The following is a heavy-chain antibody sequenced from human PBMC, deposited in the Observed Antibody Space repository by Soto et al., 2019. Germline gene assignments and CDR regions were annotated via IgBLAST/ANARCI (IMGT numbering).Heavy chain of an antibody. Sequence: XETLSLTCAVYGGSFSGYYWTWIRQPPGKGLEWIGEINHSGTINFNPSLKSRLTISLDTSKKHFSLKLSSVTDADTAAYYCARADRTLVTSYSLDVWGQGTTVTVSS. D-gene: IGHD2-21*02. V-gene: IGHV4-34*01. CDR1: GGSFSGYY. J-gene: IGHJ6*02. CDR3: ARADRTLVTSYSLDV. CDR2: INHSGTI.